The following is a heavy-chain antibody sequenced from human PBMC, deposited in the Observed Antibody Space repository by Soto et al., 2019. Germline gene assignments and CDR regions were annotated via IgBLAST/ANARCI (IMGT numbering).Heavy chain of an antibody. D-gene: IGHD4-17*01. CDR3: AHSSGYGDHFDY. V-gene: IGHV2-5*02. CDR2: IYWDDDK. J-gene: IGHJ4*02. Sequence: QITLKESGPTLVKPTQTLTLTCTFSGFSLSTSRVGVGWIRQPPGKALEWLALIYWDDDKRYSPSLKSRLTITKDTSKTQVVLTITNMDPVATATYYCAHSSGYGDHFDYCGQGTLVTVSS. CDR1: GFSLSTSRVG.